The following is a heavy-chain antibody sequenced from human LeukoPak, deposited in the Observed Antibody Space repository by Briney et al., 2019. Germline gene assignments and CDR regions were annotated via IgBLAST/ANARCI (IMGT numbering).Heavy chain of an antibody. D-gene: IGHD3-9*01. CDR2: IKQDGSEK. CDR1: GFTFSSYW. CDR3: ARGRVRYFDWLLGDMDV. J-gene: IGHJ6*04. Sequence: PGGSLRLSCAASGFTFSSYWMSWVRQAPGKGLEWVANIKQDGSEKYYVDSVKGRFTISRDNAKNSLYLQMNSLRAEDTAVYYCARGRVRYFDWLLGDMDVWGKGTTVTISS. V-gene: IGHV3-7*01.